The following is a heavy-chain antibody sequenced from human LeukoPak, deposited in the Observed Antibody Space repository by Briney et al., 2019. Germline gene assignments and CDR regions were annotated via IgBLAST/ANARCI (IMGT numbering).Heavy chain of an antibody. CDR2: IIHSGST. CDR3: ARLGKTSESYCGGDGSQDY. D-gene: IGHD2-21*02. V-gene: IGHV4-34*12. J-gene: IGHJ4*02. Sequence: PSETLSLTCAVYGGSFSGYYWSWIRQPPGKGLEWIGEIIHSGSTNYNPSLKSRVTISVDTSKNQFSLKLSSVTAADTAVYYCARLGKTSESYCGGDGSQDYWGQGTLVTVSS. CDR1: GGSFSGYY.